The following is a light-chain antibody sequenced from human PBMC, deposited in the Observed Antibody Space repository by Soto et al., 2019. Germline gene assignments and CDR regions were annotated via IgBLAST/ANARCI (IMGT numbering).Light chain of an antibody. Sequence: EIVVTQSPATLSVSPGERATLSCRASQSVRSNLAWYQQKPGQAPRLLIYGASTRATGIPARFSGSGSGTEFTLTISSLQSEDFAVYYCQQYGSSPPGTFGQGTRLEIK. CDR1: QSVRSN. V-gene: IGKV3-15*01. J-gene: IGKJ5*01. CDR2: GAS. CDR3: QQYGSSPPGT.